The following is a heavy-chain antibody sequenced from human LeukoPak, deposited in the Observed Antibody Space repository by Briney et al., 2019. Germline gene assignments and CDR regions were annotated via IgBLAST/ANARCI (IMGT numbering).Heavy chain of an antibody. CDR2: ISYDGSNK. V-gene: IGHV3-30*04. J-gene: IGHJ4*02. CDR3: ARANSSGYYLDY. D-gene: IGHD3-22*01. Sequence: GGSLRLSCAASGFTFSSYAMHWVCQAPGKGLEWVAVISYDGSNKYYADSVKGRFTISRDNSKNTLYLQMNSLRAEDTAVYYCARANSSGYYLDYWGQGTLVTVSS. CDR1: GFTFSSYA.